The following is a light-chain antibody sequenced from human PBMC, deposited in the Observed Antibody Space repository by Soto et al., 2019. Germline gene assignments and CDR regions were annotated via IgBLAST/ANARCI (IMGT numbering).Light chain of an antibody. CDR2: DVD. Sequence: QSALTQPRSVSGSPGQAVTISCTGTSGDVGFYYYVSWYQQRPGKAPKLMLYDVDKRPSGVPDRFSGSKSGNTASLTISGLQAEDEADYYCCSYAGSYIHYVFGTGTKVTVL. CDR3: CSYAGSYIHYV. J-gene: IGLJ1*01. V-gene: IGLV2-11*01. CDR1: SGDVGFYYY.